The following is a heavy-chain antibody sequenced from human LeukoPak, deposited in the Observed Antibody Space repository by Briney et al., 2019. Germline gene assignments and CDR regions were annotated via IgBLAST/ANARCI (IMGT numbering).Heavy chain of an antibody. Sequence: GGSLRLSCAASGFTFSSYAMSWVRQAPGKGLEWVSAISGSGGSTYYADSVKGRFTISRDNSKNTLYLQMNSRRAEDTAVYYCAKDRVLRYFDWLFGNWFDPWGQGTLVTVSS. CDR2: ISGSGGST. CDR3: AKDRVLRYFDWLFGNWFDP. V-gene: IGHV3-23*01. D-gene: IGHD3-9*01. CDR1: GFTFSSYA. J-gene: IGHJ5*02.